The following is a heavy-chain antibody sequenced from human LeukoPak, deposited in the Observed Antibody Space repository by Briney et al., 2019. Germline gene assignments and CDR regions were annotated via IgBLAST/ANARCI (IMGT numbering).Heavy chain of an antibody. CDR3: ARTSTTVTDQDAFDI. D-gene: IGHD4-17*01. CDR2: IYYSGST. V-gene: IGHV4-59*08. Sequence: SETLSLTCTVSGGSISSYYWSRIRQPPGKGLEWIGYIYYSGSTYYNPSLKSRVTISVDTSKNQFSLKLSSVTAADTAVYYCARTSTTVTDQDAFDIWGQGTMVTVSS. J-gene: IGHJ3*02. CDR1: GGSISSYY.